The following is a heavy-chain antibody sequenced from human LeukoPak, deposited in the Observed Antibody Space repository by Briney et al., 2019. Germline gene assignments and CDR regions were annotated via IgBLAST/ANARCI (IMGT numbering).Heavy chain of an antibody. D-gene: IGHD3-22*01. CDR2: IKNDGTLK. V-gene: IGHV3-7*01. Sequence: GGSLRLSCAASGFTFSSYWMTWVRQAPGKGLEWVANIKNDGTLKFYAGSVKGRFTISRDNAKNSLFLEMNSLTADDTAVYFCASSHDSSGNDWGQGTLVTVSS. CDR1: GFTFSSYW. J-gene: IGHJ4*02. CDR3: ASSHDSSGND.